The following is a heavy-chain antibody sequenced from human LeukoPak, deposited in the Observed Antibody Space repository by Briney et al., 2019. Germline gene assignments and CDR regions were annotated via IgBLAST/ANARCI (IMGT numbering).Heavy chain of an antibody. D-gene: IGHD6-13*01. Sequence: PGRSLRLSCAASGFTFRSYDMHWVRQAPGEGLEWVALISDDGSDIYYADSVKGRFTISRDNSENTLFLQMNSLRAEDTAVYYCATLQTGYTLDYWGQGTLVTVSS. CDR3: ATLQTGYTLDY. CDR2: ISDDGSDI. V-gene: IGHV3-30*03. J-gene: IGHJ4*02. CDR1: GFTFRSYD.